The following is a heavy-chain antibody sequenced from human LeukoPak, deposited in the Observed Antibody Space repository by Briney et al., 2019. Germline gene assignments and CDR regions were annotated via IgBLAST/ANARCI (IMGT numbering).Heavy chain of an antibody. CDR2: ISAYNGNT. CDR1: GYTLTELS. Sequence: ASVKVSCKVSGYTLTELSMHWVRQAPGQGLEWMGWISAYNGNTNYAQKLQGRVTMTTDTSTSTGYMELRSLRSDDTAVYYCARDGGSYSLHFDYWGQGTLVTVSS. V-gene: IGHV1-18*01. J-gene: IGHJ4*02. D-gene: IGHD1-26*01. CDR3: ARDGGSYSLHFDY.